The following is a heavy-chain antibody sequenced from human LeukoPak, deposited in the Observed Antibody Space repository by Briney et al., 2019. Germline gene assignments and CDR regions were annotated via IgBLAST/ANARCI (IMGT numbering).Heavy chain of an antibody. V-gene: IGHV1-18*04. CDR1: GYTFTSYG. CDR3: ARVVEIVVEVAATPYYFDY. D-gene: IGHD2-15*01. Sequence: GASVKVSCKASGYTFTSYGISWVRQAPGQGVEWMGWISAYNGNTNYAQKLQGRVTMTTDTSTSTAYMELRSLRSDDTAVYYCARVVEIVVEVAATPYYFDYWGQGTLVTVSS. J-gene: IGHJ4*02. CDR2: ISAYNGNT.